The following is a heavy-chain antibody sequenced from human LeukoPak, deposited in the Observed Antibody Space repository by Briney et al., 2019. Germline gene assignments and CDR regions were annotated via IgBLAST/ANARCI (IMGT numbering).Heavy chain of an antibody. CDR2: IRSKAYGGTT. V-gene: IGHV3-49*04. Sequence: SLRLSCTASGFTFGDYAMSWVRQAPGKGLEGVGFIRSKAYGGTTEYAASVKGRFTISRDDSKSIANLQMNSLKTEDTSVYHCTSGNGEAIDYWGQGTLVTVSS. CDR3: TSGNGEAIDY. CDR1: GFTFGDYA. D-gene: IGHD4-17*01. J-gene: IGHJ4*02.